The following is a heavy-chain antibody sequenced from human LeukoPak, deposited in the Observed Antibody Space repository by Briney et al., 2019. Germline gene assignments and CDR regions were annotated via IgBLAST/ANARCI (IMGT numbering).Heavy chain of an antibody. CDR3: ARGGVAATRLATLNWFDP. CDR2: IIPIFGTA. J-gene: IGHJ5*02. Sequence: ASVKVSCKASGGTFSSYAISWVRQAPGQGLEWMGRIIPIFGTANYAQEFHGRVTITTDESTSTAYMELSSLRSEDTAVYYCARGGVAATRLATLNWFDPWGQGTLVTVSS. D-gene: IGHD2-15*01. V-gene: IGHV1-69*05. CDR1: GGTFSSYA.